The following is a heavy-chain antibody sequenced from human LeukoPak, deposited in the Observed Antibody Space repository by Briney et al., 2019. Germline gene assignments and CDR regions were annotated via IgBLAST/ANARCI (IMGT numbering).Heavy chain of an antibody. V-gene: IGHV1-2*02. Sequence: ASVKVSCKASGYTFTGYYIHWVRQAPGQGLEWMGWINPNSGGTNYAQKFQGRVTMTRDTSISTAYMELSRLRSDDTAVYYCAREVLRYFDWPDGFDIWGQGTMVTVSS. CDR2: INPNSGGT. D-gene: IGHD3-9*01. CDR3: AREVLRYFDWPDGFDI. CDR1: GYTFTGYY. J-gene: IGHJ3*02.